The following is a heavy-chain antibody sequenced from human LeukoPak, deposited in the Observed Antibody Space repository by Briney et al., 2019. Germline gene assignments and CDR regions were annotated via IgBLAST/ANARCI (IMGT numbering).Heavy chain of an antibody. CDR1: GFTFSSYA. J-gene: IGHJ5*02. D-gene: IGHD3-10*01. Sequence: PGGSLRLSCAASGFTFSSYAMSWVRQAPGKGPEWVSAISGSGGSTYYADSVKGRFTISRDNSKNTLYLQMNSLRAEDTAVYYCAYDYYGSGSYYKGNWFDPWGQGTLVTVSS. CDR2: ISGSGGST. CDR3: AYDYYGSGSYYKGNWFDP. V-gene: IGHV3-23*01.